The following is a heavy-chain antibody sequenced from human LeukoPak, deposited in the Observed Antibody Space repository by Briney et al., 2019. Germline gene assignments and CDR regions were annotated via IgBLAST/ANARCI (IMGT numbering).Heavy chain of an antibody. Sequence: PGGSLRLSCAASGFTFSTYSMNWARQAPGKGVEWVSSVSSRSKYVYHADSVKGRFTISRDDAKNSLYLQMNSLRADDTAVYYCARAFDTSWDYYYMDVWGKGTTVTVSS. CDR2: VSSRSKYV. CDR3: ARAFDTSWDYYYMDV. CDR1: GFTFSTYS. V-gene: IGHV3-21*06. D-gene: IGHD2-2*01. J-gene: IGHJ6*03.